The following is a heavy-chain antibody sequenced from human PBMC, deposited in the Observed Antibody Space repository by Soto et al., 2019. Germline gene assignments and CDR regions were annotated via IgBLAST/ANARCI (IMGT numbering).Heavy chain of an antibody. CDR3: AREVGIAARGFDY. D-gene: IGHD6-13*01. J-gene: IGHJ4*02. CDR2: IIPIFGTA. Sequence: SVKVSCKASGGTLSSYAISWVRQAPGQGLEWMGGIIPIFGTANYAQKFQGRVTITADKSTSTAYMELSSLRSEDTAVYYCAREVGIAARGFDYWGQGTLVNVPS. CDR1: GGTLSSYA. V-gene: IGHV1-69*06.